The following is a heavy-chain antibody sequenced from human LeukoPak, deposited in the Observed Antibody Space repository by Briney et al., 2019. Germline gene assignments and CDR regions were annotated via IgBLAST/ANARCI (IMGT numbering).Heavy chain of an antibody. J-gene: IGHJ6*03. CDR2: IYTSGST. Sequence: SETLSLTCTVSGGSISSYYRSWIRQPAGKGLEWIGRIYTSGSTNYNPSLKSRVTMSVETSKNQFSLKLSSVTAADTAVYYCARDKDTRGYYYMDVWGKGTTVTVSS. CDR3: ARDKDTRGYYYMDV. CDR1: GGSISSYY. D-gene: IGHD5-18*01. V-gene: IGHV4-4*07.